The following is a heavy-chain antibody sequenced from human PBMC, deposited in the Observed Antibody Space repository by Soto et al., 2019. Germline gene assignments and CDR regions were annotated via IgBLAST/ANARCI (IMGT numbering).Heavy chain of an antibody. J-gene: IGHJ6*02. Sequence: EVQLLESGGGLVQPGGSLRLSCAASGFTFSSYAMSWVRQAPGKGLEWVSAISGSGGSTYYADSVKGRFTISRDNSKNTLYLQMNSRRAEETAVYYWAKYGGGDTAMVSDYYYGMDVWGQGTTVTVSS. CDR3: AKYGGGDTAMVSDYYYGMDV. V-gene: IGHV3-23*01. D-gene: IGHD5-18*01. CDR1: GFTFSSYA. CDR2: ISGSGGST.